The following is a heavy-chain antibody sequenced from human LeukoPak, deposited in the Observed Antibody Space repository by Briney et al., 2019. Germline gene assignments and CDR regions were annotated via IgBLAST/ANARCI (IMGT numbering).Heavy chain of an antibody. CDR1: DGSITSSSYY. CDR2: IYYSGST. D-gene: IGHD3-9*01. V-gene: IGHV4-39*07. Sequence: SETLSLTCTVSDGSITSSSYYWGWIRQPPGKGLEWIGSIYYSGSTYYNPSLKSRVTISVDRSKNQFSLKLSSVTAADTAVYYCARGGGDYDILTGDYGMDVWGQGTTVTVSS. CDR3: ARGGGDYDILTGDYGMDV. J-gene: IGHJ6*02.